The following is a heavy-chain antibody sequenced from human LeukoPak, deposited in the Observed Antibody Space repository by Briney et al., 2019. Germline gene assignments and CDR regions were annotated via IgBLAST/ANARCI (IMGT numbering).Heavy chain of an antibody. D-gene: IGHD6-6*01. J-gene: IGHJ4*02. V-gene: IGHV3-21*01. Sequence: GGSLRLTCAASGFTFSSYSMNWVRQAPGKGLEWVSSISSSSSYIYYADSVKGRFTISRDNAKNSLYLQMNSLRAEDTAVYYCARDQHSSSSDYWGQGTLVTVSS. CDR3: ARDQHSSSSDY. CDR2: ISSSSSYI. CDR1: GFTFSSYS.